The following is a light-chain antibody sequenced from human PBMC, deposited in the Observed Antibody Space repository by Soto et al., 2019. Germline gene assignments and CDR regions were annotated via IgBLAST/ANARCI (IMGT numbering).Light chain of an antibody. J-gene: IGKJ2*01. Sequence: DVVMPQSPLSLPVTLGQSASVSCRASESVLYRDGNSYLSWFQQRPGQSPRRLIYKVSNRDSGVPDRFSGSGSDTDFTLKISRVEAEDVGVYYCVQGTYWPYSFGQGTQLEIK. CDR1: ESVLYRDGNSY. CDR3: VQGTYWPYS. V-gene: IGKV2-30*01. CDR2: KVS.